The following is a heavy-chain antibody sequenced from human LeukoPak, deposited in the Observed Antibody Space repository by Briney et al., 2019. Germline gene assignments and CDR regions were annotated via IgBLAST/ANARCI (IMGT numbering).Heavy chain of an antibody. CDR3: ARDDPDFWSGYYDYYMDV. V-gene: IGHV3-11*01. CDR1: GFTFSDYY. J-gene: IGHJ6*03. CDR2: ISSSGSTI. Sequence: PGGSLRLSCAASGFTFSDYYMSWIRQAPGKGLEWVSYISSSGSTIYYADSVKGRFTISRDNAKNSLYLQMYSLRAEDTAVYYCARDDPDFWSGYYDYYMDVWGKGTTVTVSS. D-gene: IGHD3-3*01.